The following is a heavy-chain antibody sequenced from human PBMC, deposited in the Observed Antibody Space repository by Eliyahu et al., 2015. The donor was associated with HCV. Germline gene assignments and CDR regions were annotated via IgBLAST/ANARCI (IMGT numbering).Heavy chain of an antibody. CDR2: IYYSGST. D-gene: IGHD6-19*01. V-gene: IGHV4-39*01. J-gene: IGHJ6*03. Sequence: QLQLQESGPGLVKPSETLSLTCTVSGGSIXSSSYYXGWIRQPPGKGLXWIGSIYYSGSTYYXPSLKSRXTISVDTSKNQFSLKLSSVTAADTAVYYCARQVTRWGKLSGWANYYYYYYMDVWGKGTTVTVSS. CDR1: GGSIXSSSYY. CDR3: ARQVTRWGKLSGWANYYYYYYMDV.